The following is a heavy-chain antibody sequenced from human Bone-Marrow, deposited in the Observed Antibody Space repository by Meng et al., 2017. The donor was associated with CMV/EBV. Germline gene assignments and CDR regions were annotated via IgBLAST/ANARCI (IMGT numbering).Heavy chain of an antibody. CDR3: ARLVWEQLAHGVDV. V-gene: IGHV4-39*01. CDR1: GGSITSSSYY. CDR2: IHHSGST. D-gene: IGHD6-13*01. Sequence: GSLRLSCTVSGGSITSSSYYWGWIRQPPGKGLEWIGEIHHSGSTYYNPSLKSRVTISVDTSKNQFSLKLSSVTAADTAVYYCARLVWEQLAHGVDVWDQGTTVTVSS. J-gene: IGHJ6*02.